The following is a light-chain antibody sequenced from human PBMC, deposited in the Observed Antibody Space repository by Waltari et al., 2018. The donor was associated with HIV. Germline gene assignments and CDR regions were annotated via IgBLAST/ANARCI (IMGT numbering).Light chain of an antibody. Sequence: QSVVTQPPSASGTPGHRVTISCSGSSSNIGSNYVYWYQQLPGTAPKRLSYRTNQRSSGVPDRLSVSKSGTSASLAISGLRPEDEAEYYCAAWNDRLSGYVFGTGTKVTV. J-gene: IGLJ1*01. CDR2: RTN. V-gene: IGLV1-47*01. CDR1: SSNIGSNY. CDR3: AAWNDRLSGYV.